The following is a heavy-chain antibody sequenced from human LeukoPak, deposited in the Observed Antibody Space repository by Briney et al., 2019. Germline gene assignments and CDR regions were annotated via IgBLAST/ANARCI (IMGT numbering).Heavy chain of an antibody. D-gene: IGHD6-13*01. Sequence: GGSLRLSCAASGFTFDHYAMHWVRQAPGKGLEWVSLISGDGGSTYYADSVKGRFTISRDNSKNTLYLQMNSLRAEDTAVYYCARDRIATRNWFDPWGQGTLVTISS. CDR1: GFTFDHYA. J-gene: IGHJ5*02. CDR2: ISGDGGST. V-gene: IGHV3-43*02. CDR3: ARDRIATRNWFDP.